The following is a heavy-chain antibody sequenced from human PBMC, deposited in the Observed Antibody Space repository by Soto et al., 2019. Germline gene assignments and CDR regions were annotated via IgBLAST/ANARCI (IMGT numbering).Heavy chain of an antibody. J-gene: IGHJ6*02. CDR1: GGTFSSYA. D-gene: IGHD2-21*02. CDR3: ARVGYCGGDCYSLYYYYYGMDV. Sequence: QVQLVQSGAEVKKPGSSVKVSCKASGGTFSSYAISWVRQAPGQGLEWMGGIIPIFGTANYAQKFQGRVTITADESTSTAYMELSRLRSEDTAVYYCARVGYCGGDCYSLYYYYYGMDVWGQGTTVTVSS. V-gene: IGHV1-69*01. CDR2: IIPIFGTA.